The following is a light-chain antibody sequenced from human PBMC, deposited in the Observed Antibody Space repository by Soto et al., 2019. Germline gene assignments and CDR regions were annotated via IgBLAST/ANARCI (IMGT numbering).Light chain of an antibody. CDR3: QQYHNWPPYT. CDR1: RSVSSN. CDR2: GAS. J-gene: IGKJ2*01. V-gene: IGKV3D-15*01. Sequence: EITMTQSPDTLSVSPGERATLSCRASRSVSSNLAWYQQRPGQAPRLLIYGASTRATGIPARFSGSGSWTEFTLTISSLQSEDFVVYYCQQYHNWPPYTFGQGTKLEI.